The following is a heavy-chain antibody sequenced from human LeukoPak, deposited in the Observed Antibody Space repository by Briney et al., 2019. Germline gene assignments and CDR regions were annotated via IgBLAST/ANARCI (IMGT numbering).Heavy chain of an antibody. CDR2: IYNSGST. CDR3: ARARPDTAMAVDY. D-gene: IGHD5-18*01. Sequence: PSETLSLTCTVSGGSISTYYWSWVRPPPGKGLEWIGYIYNSGSTKYNPSLKSRVTVSVDTSKNQLSLKLSSVTAADTAVYYCARARPDTAMAVDYWGQGTLVTVSS. J-gene: IGHJ4*02. CDR1: GGSISTYY. V-gene: IGHV4-59*01.